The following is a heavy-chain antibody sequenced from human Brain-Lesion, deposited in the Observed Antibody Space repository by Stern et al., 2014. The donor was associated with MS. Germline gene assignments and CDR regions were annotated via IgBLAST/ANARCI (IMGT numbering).Heavy chain of an antibody. CDR1: GYTLTELS. CDR2: FDPEDGET. CDR3: ATLSPGAGGNYYRHFDY. J-gene: IGHJ4*02. Sequence: QLVQSGAEVKKPGASVKVSCKVSGYTLTELSMHWVRQAPRKGLEWMGGFDPEDGETIYAQKFQGRVNMTEDTSTDTAYMELSSLRSEDTAVYYCATLSPGAGGNYYRHFDYWGQGTLVTVSS. D-gene: IGHD1-26*01. V-gene: IGHV1-24*01.